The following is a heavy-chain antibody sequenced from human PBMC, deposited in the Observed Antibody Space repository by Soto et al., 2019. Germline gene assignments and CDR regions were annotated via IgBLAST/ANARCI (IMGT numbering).Heavy chain of an antibody. D-gene: IGHD6-19*01. Sequence: LRLSCAASGFTFSSTGMHWVRQAPGKGLEWVAVISHDGGNKYYGDSVKGRFTISRDNSKNTLYLQMNSLRADDTAVYYCAKDWGIAVAAHWGQGTLVTVSS. CDR1: GFTFSSTG. CDR3: AKDWGIAVAAH. J-gene: IGHJ4*02. CDR2: ISHDGGNK. V-gene: IGHV3-30*18.